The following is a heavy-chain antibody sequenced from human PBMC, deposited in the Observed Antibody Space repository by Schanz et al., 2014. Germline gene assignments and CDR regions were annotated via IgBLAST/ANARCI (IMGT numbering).Heavy chain of an antibody. D-gene: IGHD6-13*01. CDR1: GFSFSDYY. V-gene: IGHV3-11*06. CDR3: ARQGRPGPTSSRKTYCPYHYTDV. J-gene: IGHJ6*03. Sequence: QVHLLESGGGLVEPGGSLRLSCAASGFSFSDYYMSWIRQAPGKGLEWISFINTGSNYINYADSVKGRITISRDNTKNSLLLQRNSLGTDDTAVYFCARQGRPGPTSSRKTYCPYHYTDVWGKGTTVIVSS. CDR2: INTGSNYI.